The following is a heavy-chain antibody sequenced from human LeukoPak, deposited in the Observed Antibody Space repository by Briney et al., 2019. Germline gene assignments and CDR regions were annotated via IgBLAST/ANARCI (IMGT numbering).Heavy chain of an antibody. CDR3: ANLRSGFPFDY. D-gene: IGHD6-19*01. Sequence: PGGSLRLSCAASGFTFSDYYMSWIRQAPGKGLEWISYITSSGRTIYSTDSVKGRFTISRDNAKNSLYLQMNSLRAEDTAVYYCANLRSGFPFDYWGQGTLVTVSS. V-gene: IGHV3-11*01. CDR1: GFTFSDYY. J-gene: IGHJ4*02. CDR2: ITSSGRTI.